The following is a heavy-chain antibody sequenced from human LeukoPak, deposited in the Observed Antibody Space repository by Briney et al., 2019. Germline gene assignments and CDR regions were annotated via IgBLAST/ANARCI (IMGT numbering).Heavy chain of an antibody. CDR3: AKERGYDILTGYYSYGMDV. Sequence: GRSLRLSCAASGFTFSSYGMHWVRQAPGKGLEWVAVISYDGSNKYYADSVKGRFTISRDNSKNTLYLQMNSLRAEDTAVCYCAKERGYDILTGYYSYGMDVWGKGTTVTVSS. D-gene: IGHD3-9*01. J-gene: IGHJ6*04. CDR2: ISYDGSNK. V-gene: IGHV3-30*18. CDR1: GFTFSSYG.